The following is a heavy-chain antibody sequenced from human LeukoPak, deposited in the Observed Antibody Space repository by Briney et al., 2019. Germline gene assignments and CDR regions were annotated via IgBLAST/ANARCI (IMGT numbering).Heavy chain of an antibody. CDR1: GFTFSSYS. CDR3: ARDPGSHVLGRPNWFDP. J-gene: IGHJ5*02. CDR2: ISSSSSTI. Sequence: PSGGSLRLSCAASGFTFSSYSMNWVRQAPGKGLEWVSYISSSSSTIYYADSVKGRFTISRDNAKNSLYLQMNSLRAEDTAVYYCARDPGSHVLGRPNWFDPWGQGTLVTVSS. D-gene: IGHD1-26*01. V-gene: IGHV3-48*01.